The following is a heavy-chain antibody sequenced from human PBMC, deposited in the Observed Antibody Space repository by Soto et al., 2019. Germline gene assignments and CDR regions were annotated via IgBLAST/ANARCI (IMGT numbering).Heavy chain of an antibody. CDR3: ARGVGITMIVVKGSDWFDP. CDR2: INHSGST. V-gene: IGHV4-34*01. Sequence: QVQLQQWGAGLLKPSETLSLTCAVYGGSFSGYYWSWIRQPPGKGLEWIGEINHSGSTNYNPSLKSRVTISVETSKNQFSLKLSSVTAADTAVYYCARGVGITMIVVKGSDWFDPWGQGTLVTVSS. J-gene: IGHJ5*02. CDR1: GGSFSGYY. D-gene: IGHD3-22*01.